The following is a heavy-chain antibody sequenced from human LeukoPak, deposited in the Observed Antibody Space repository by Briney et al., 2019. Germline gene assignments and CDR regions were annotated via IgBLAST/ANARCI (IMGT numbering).Heavy chain of an antibody. CDR2: ISGSGTGT. Sequence: GGSLRLSCAASGFTFSSYAMSWVRQAPGKGLEWVSSISGSGTGTYYADSVKGRFTISRDNSKNTLFLQMNSLRADDTAVYYCAKDPMGAYYSLKDYFDYWGQGTLVTVSS. D-gene: IGHD3-3*01. CDR3: AKDPMGAYYSLKDYFDY. J-gene: IGHJ4*02. V-gene: IGHV3-23*01. CDR1: GFTFSSYA.